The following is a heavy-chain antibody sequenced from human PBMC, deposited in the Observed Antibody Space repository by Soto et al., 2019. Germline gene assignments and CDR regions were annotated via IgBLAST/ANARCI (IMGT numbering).Heavy chain of an antibody. CDR3: AKDSSYGDYFDY. D-gene: IGHD4-17*01. J-gene: IGHJ4*02. CDR1: GFTFSSYG. Sequence: SLRLSCAASGFTFSSYGMHWVRQAPGKGLEWVAVISYDGSNKYYADSVKGRFTISRDNSKNTLYLQMNSLRAEDTAVYYCAKDSSYGDYFDYWGQGTLVTVSS. CDR2: ISYDGSNK. V-gene: IGHV3-30*18.